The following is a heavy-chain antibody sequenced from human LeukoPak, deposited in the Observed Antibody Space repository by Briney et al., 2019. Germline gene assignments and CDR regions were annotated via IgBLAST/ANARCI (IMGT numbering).Heavy chain of an antibody. D-gene: IGHD4-23*01. CDR1: GDTFTSYD. CDR2: INPIFGTA. V-gene: IGHV1-69*05. J-gene: IGHJ4*02. Sequence: SVKVSCKASGDTFTSYDIRWVRQAPGQGLEWMGGINPIFGTANYAQKFQGRVTITTDESTSTAYMELSSLRSEDTAVYYCARAGGAIGLSSYYFNYGGQGTLVTVSS. CDR3: ARAGGAIGLSSYYFNY.